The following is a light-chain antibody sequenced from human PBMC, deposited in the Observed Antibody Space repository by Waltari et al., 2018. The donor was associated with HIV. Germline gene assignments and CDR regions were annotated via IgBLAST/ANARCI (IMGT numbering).Light chain of an antibody. CDR2: GAS. CDR3: QQYSSAPRT. J-gene: IGKJ2*01. Sequence: EIGLTQSPGTLSLSPGDRATRSGRASQSITSSYLSWYQQKPGQAPRLVIYGASSRATGIPDRFSGSVSGADFTLTISRLEPEDFAVYYCQQYSSAPRTFGQGTKLEIK. CDR1: QSITSSY. V-gene: IGKV3-20*01.